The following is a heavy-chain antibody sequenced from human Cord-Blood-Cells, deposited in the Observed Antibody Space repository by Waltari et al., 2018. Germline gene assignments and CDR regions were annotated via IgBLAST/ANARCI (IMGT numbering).Heavy chain of an antibody. Sequence: QVQLVESGGGVVQPGRSLRLSCAASGFTFSSYGIHWVRQAPGKGLEWVAVIWYDGSNKYYADSVKGRFTISRDNSKNTLYLQMNSLRAEDTAVYYCARGGYCSSTSCYEGGFDYWGQGTLVTVSS. V-gene: IGHV3-33*01. CDR3: ARGGYCSSTSCYEGGFDY. D-gene: IGHD2-2*01. J-gene: IGHJ4*02. CDR2: IWYDGSNK. CDR1: GFTFSSYG.